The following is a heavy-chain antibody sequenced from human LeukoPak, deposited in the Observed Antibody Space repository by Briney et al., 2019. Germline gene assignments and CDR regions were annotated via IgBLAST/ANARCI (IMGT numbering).Heavy chain of an antibody. CDR1: GFTFSSYA. Sequence: GGSLRLSCAASGFTFSSYAMTWVRQAPGKGLEWVSAISGPGGAPFYADSVKGRFTISRDNSKNTLYLQMNSLRAEDTAVYYCARAGYSGYALGDWGQGTLVTVSS. CDR2: ISGPGGAP. D-gene: IGHD5-12*01. J-gene: IGHJ4*02. CDR3: ARAGYSGYALGD. V-gene: IGHV3-23*01.